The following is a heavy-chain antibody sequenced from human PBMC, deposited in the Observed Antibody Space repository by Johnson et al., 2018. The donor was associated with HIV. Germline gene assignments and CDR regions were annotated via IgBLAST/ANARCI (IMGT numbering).Heavy chain of an antibody. CDR1: GFTFSDYY. CDR2: ISSSGSIM. J-gene: IGHJ3*02. Sequence: QVQLVESGGGLVKPGGSLRLSCAASGFTFSDYYMSWIRQAPGKGLEWVSYISSSGSIMYYVDSVKGRFTISRDNSKNTLYLQMNSLRAEDTAVYYCARAYTYGAFDIWGQGTMVTVSS. CDR3: ARAYTYGAFDI. D-gene: IGHD5-18*01. V-gene: IGHV3-11*04.